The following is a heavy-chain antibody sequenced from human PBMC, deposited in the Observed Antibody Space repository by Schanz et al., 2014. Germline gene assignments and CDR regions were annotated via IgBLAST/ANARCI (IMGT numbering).Heavy chain of an antibody. V-gene: IGHV3-21*02. J-gene: IGHJ4*02. D-gene: IGHD2-21*02. CDR1: GFTANSHS. CDR2: ISSRSSHI. Sequence: EVQLVESGGGLVKPGGSLRLSCGVSGFTANSHSMNWVRQAPGKGLEWVSSISSRSSHIYYADSVKGRFTVSRDNAKNSVYLQMNGLRVEDTAVYYWVRERTNYGGNSYFFDHWGQGTLVTVSS. CDR3: VRERTNYGGNSYFFDH.